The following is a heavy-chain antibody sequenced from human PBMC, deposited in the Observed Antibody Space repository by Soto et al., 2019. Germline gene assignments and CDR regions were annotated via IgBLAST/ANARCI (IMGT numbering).Heavy chain of an antibody. J-gene: IGHJ4*02. D-gene: IGHD3-22*01. Sequence: GGSLRLSCAASGFTFSSYWMSWVRQAPREALEWVANIKQDGGEKDYVDSVKGRFTISRDNGKNSLYLQMNSLRAEDTAVYYCVRVLDYFDVSGYYRTFEYWGQGTLVTV. V-gene: IGHV3-7*01. CDR1: GFTFSSYW. CDR2: IKQDGGEK. CDR3: VRVLDYFDVSGYYRTFEY.